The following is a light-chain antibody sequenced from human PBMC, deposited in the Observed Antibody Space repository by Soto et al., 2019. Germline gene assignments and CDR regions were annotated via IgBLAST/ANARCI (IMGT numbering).Light chain of an antibody. Sequence: EIVLTQSQATRPWSPGQRAPVSRGASQCVDPYSAWYQLKPGQAPRLLIYGTSSRATGTPGRCSGSGYGTDFTLSISNVEPEDFAVYYCQQDATSPTTCGQGARLDNK. CDR2: GTS. CDR1: QCVDPY. V-gene: IGKV3-20*01. J-gene: IGKJ5*01. CDR3: QQDATSPTT.